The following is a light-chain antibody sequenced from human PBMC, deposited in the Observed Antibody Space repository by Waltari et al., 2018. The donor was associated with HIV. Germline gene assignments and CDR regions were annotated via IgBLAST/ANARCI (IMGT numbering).Light chain of an antibody. Sequence: IQMTQSPYTLSGSVAERVTITCRASQCVNSGFAWFQQKPGKAPRLLICLASTLENGVPSRFSGSGSGREFTLTIRSLQPDDFATYYCQQYETYPYTFGQGTKVEI. J-gene: IGKJ2*01. CDR3: QQYETYPYT. V-gene: IGKV1-5*03. CDR1: QCVNSG. CDR2: LAS.